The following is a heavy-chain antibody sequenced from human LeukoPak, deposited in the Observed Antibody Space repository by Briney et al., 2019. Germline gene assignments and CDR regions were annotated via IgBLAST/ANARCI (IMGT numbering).Heavy chain of an antibody. Sequence: GGSLRLSCAASGFTFSSYAMSWVRQDPGKGLEWVSAISGSGGSAYYADSVKGRFTISRDNSKNTLYLQMNSLRAEDTAVYYCAKDRIQLWRGWAFDIWGQGTMVTVSS. CDR1: GFTFSSYA. V-gene: IGHV3-23*01. D-gene: IGHD5-18*01. CDR2: ISGSGGSA. J-gene: IGHJ3*02. CDR3: AKDRIQLWRGWAFDI.